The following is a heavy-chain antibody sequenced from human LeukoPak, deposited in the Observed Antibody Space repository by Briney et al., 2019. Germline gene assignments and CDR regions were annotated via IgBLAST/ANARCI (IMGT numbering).Heavy chain of an antibody. J-gene: IGHJ5*02. CDR3: ARVGYYYDSSGYYYSTPSNWFDP. D-gene: IGHD3-22*01. V-gene: IGHV4-34*01. CDR1: GFTFSSYW. CDR2: INHSGST. Sequence: RAGGSLRLSCAASGFTFSSYWMSWIRQPPGKGLEWIGEINHSGSTNYNPSLKSRVTISVDTSKNQFSLKLSSVTAADTAVYYCARVGYYYDSSGYYYSTPSNWFDPWGQETLVTVSS.